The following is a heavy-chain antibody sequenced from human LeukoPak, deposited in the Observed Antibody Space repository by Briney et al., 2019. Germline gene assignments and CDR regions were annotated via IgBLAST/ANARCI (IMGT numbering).Heavy chain of an antibody. Sequence: SETLSLTCAVYGGSFSSYYWSWIRQPPGKGLEWIGEINHTGSTKYNPSLKSRVSISVDTSKNQFSLRLTSVTAADTAVYYCARIPTNAVPAAHNGFDIWGQGTMLTVSS. D-gene: IGHD2-2*01. CDR2: INHTGST. J-gene: IGHJ3*02. V-gene: IGHV4-34*01. CDR1: GGSFSSYY. CDR3: ARIPTNAVPAAHNGFDI.